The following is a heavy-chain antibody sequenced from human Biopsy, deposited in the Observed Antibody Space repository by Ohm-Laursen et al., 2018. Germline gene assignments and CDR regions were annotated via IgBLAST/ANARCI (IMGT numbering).Heavy chain of an antibody. D-gene: IGHD6-13*01. J-gene: IGHJ6*02. CDR3: ARTPVLIVSAGLVYRHRRHLQGMDV. CDR1: GFSLSARGMC. Sequence: PTQTFTLTCSFSGFSLSARGMCVSWIRQASGKALEWLACVDWDDYKDYSASLQTKLSISKDTSNDQVVLTVNNVDPADTATYYCARTPVLIVSAGLVYRHRRHLQGMDVWGQGIAVTVS. CDR2: VDWDDYK. V-gene: IGHV2-70*11.